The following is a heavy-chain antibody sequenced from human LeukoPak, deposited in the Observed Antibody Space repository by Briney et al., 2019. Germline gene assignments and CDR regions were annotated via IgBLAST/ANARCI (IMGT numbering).Heavy chain of an antibody. CDR2: ISGSGGST. V-gene: IGHV3-23*01. D-gene: IGHD5-12*01. CDR1: GFTFSSYA. J-gene: IGHJ4*02. Sequence: GGSLRLSCAASGFTFSSYAMSWVRQAPGKGLEWVSAISGSGGSTYYADSVKGRFTISRDNSKNTLYLQMNSLRAEDTAVYYCVGPLQNIGDIVATISCYFDYWGQGTLVTVSS. CDR3: VGPLQNIGDIVATISCYFDY.